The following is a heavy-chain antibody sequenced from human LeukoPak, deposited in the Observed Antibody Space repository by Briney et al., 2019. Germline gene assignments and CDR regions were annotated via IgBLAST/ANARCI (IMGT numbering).Heavy chain of an antibody. CDR3: ARDLGYYGSGIRSFDY. Sequence: GGSLRLPCAASGFTFSSYSMNWVRQAPGKGLEWVSSISSSSSYIYYADSVKGRFTISRDNAKNSLYLQMNSLRAEDTAVYYCARDLGYYGSGIRSFDYWGQGTLVTVSS. CDR2: ISSSSSYI. D-gene: IGHD3-10*01. CDR1: GFTFSSYS. V-gene: IGHV3-21*01. J-gene: IGHJ4*02.